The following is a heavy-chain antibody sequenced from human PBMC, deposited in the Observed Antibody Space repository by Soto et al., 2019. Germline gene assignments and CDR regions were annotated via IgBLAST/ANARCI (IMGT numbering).Heavy chain of an antibody. Sequence: GGSLRLSCAASGFTFSSYSMNWVRQAPGKGLEWVSYISSSSSTIYYADSVKGRFTISRDNAKNSLYLQMNSLRDEDTAVYYCARDDYDFWSGYRDTDAFDIWGQGTMVTVSS. J-gene: IGHJ3*02. CDR1: GFTFSSYS. V-gene: IGHV3-48*02. CDR3: ARDDYDFWSGYRDTDAFDI. D-gene: IGHD3-3*01. CDR2: ISSSSSTI.